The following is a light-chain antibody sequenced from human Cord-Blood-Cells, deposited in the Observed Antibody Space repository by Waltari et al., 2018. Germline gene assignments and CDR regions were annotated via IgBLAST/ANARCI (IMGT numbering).Light chain of an antibody. CDR3: CSYAGSYSYV. CDR2: DVS. Sequence: VTISCTGTSSDVGGYNYVSWYQQHPGKAPKLMIYDVSKRPSGVPDRFSGSKSGNTASLTISGLQAEDEADYYCCSYAGSYSYVFGTGTKVTVL. V-gene: IGLV2-11*01. CDR1: SSDVGGYNY. J-gene: IGLJ1*01.